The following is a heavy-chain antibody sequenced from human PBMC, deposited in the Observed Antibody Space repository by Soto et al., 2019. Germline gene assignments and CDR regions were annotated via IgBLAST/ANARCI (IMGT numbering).Heavy chain of an antibody. D-gene: IGHD3-10*01. V-gene: IGHV4-34*01. Sequence: SETLSLTCAVYGGSFSGYYWSWIRQPPGKGLEWIGEINHSGSTNHNPSLKRRVTISVDTSKNQFSLKLSSVTAADTAVYYCARLYGGYYGSGSYYKPRGWFDPWGQGTLVTVSS. CDR1: GGSFSGYY. CDR2: INHSGST. CDR3: ARLYGGYYGSGSYYKPRGWFDP. J-gene: IGHJ5*02.